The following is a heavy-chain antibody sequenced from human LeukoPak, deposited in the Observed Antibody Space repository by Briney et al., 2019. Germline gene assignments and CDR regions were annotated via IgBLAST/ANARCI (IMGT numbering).Heavy chain of an antibody. Sequence: GGSLRLSCAASGFTFSSYAMHWVRQAPGKVLEWVAVISYDGSNKYYADSVKGRFTISRDNSKNTLYLQMNSLRAEDTAVYYCARNYGSGRKGYYYYYMDVWGKGTTVTVSS. CDR2: ISYDGSNK. CDR1: GFTFSSYA. V-gene: IGHV3-30*01. CDR3: ARNYGSGRKGYYYYYMDV. J-gene: IGHJ6*03. D-gene: IGHD3-10*01.